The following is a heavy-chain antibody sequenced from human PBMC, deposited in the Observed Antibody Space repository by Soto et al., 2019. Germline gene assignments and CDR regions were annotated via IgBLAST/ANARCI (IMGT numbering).Heavy chain of an antibody. J-gene: IGHJ5*02. V-gene: IGHV1-69*13. CDR2: IIPIFGTA. CDR1: GGTFSSYA. CDR3: ASRTYTGSYYEGNWLDP. D-gene: IGHD1-26*01. Sequence: SVKVSCKASGGTFSSYAISWVRQAPGQGLEWMGGIIPIFGTANYAQTFQGRVTINADESTSTAYMELRSLRSEDTAVYYCASRTYTGSYYEGNWLDPWGQGTLVTVSS.